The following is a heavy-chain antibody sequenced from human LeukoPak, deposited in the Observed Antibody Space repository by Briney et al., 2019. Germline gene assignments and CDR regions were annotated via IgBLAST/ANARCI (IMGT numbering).Heavy chain of an antibody. D-gene: IGHD3-3*01. Sequence: ASVNVTCKSSGYTFTSYGISWVRQARGQWLEWMGWISAYNVNTNYAQKLQGRVTMTTDTYTSTAYMELRSLRSDDTAVYYCARDGGYDFWSGRYYMDVWGKGTTVTVSS. CDR1: GYTFTSYG. V-gene: IGHV1-18*01. J-gene: IGHJ6*03. CDR2: ISAYNVNT. CDR3: ARDGGYDFWSGRYYMDV.